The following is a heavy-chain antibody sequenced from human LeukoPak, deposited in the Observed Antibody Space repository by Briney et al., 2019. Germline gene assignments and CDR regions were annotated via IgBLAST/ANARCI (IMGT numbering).Heavy chain of an antibody. CDR1: GFTFSSYA. D-gene: IGHD3-22*01. CDR3: AKFKKEDYYDSSGYYGPAN. Sequence: GGSLRLSCAASGFTFSSYAMSSVRQAPGKGLEWVSAISGSGGSTYYAASVKGRFTISRDNSKNTLYLQMNSLRAEDTAVYYCAKFKKEDYYDSSGYYGPANWGQGTLVTVSS. CDR2: ISGSGGST. J-gene: IGHJ4*02. V-gene: IGHV3-23*01.